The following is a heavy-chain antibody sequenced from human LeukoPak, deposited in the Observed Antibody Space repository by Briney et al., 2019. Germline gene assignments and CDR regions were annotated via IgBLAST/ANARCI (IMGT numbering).Heavy chain of an antibody. J-gene: IGHJ4*02. V-gene: IGHV3-49*04. Sequence: TGGSLRLSCTGSGFTFGNYGMSWGRQAPGKGLEWVGLIRSKTYGGTVVYAASVKGRFTISRDDSKSIAYVQMNSLTTEDTAVYYCTSVYCSGGSCYPNLPDYWGQGTLVTVSS. D-gene: IGHD2-15*01. CDR2: IRSKTYGGTV. CDR3: TSVYCSGGSCYPNLPDY. CDR1: GFTFGNYG.